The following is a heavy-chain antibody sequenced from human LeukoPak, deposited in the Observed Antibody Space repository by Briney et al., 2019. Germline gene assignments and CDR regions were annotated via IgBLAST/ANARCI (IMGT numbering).Heavy chain of an antibody. CDR1: GGSISSGGYY. V-gene: IGHV4-31*03. CDR2: IYYSGST. D-gene: IGHD2-15*01. Sequence: PSQTLSLTCTVSGGSISSGGYYWSWIRQHPGKGLAWIGYIYYSGSTYYNPSLKSRVTISVDTSKNQFSLKLSSVTAADTAVYYCARYCSGGSCSYFDYWGQGTLVTVSS. CDR3: ARYCSGGSCSYFDY. J-gene: IGHJ4*02.